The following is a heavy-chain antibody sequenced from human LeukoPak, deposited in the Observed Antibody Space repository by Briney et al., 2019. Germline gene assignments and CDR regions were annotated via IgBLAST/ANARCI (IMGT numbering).Heavy chain of an antibody. CDR2: ISGSGGST. CDR3: AKPVGYCGGDCYAFDY. Sequence: PGGSLRLSCAASGFTFSSYAMSWVRQAPGKGLEWVSAISGSGGSTYYADSVKGRFTISRDNPKNTLYLQMNSLRAEDTAVYYCAKPVGYCGGDCYAFDYWGQGTLVTVSS. CDR1: GFTFSSYA. J-gene: IGHJ4*02. V-gene: IGHV3-23*01. D-gene: IGHD2-21*02.